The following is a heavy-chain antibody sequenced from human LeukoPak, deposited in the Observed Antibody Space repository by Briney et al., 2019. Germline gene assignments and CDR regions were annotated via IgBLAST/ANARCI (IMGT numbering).Heavy chain of an antibody. CDR2: FDPGDGET. V-gene: IGHV1-24*01. D-gene: IGHD2-2*02. J-gene: IGHJ1*01. CDR3: ATLYFYCSSTSCYRNFQH. CDR1: GYTLTELS. Sequence: ASVKVSCKVSGYTLTELSMHWVRQAPGEGLEWMGGFDPGDGETIYAQKFQGRVTMTEDTSTDTAYMELSSLRSEDTAVYYCATLYFYCSSTSCYRNFQHWGQGTLVTVSS.